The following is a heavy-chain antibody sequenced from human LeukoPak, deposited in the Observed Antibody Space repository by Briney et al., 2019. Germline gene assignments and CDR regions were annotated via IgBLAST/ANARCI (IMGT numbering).Heavy chain of an antibody. D-gene: IGHD3-10*01. CDR3: AKDQANVLLWFGPLDI. J-gene: IGHJ3*02. V-gene: IGHV3-30*02. Sequence: PGGSLRLSCAASGFTFSSYGMHWVRQAPGKGLEWVAFIRYDGSNKYYADSVKGRFTISRGNSKNTLYLQMNSLRAEDTAVYYCAKDQANVLLWFGPLDIWGQGTMVTVSS. CDR1: GFTFSSYG. CDR2: IRYDGSNK.